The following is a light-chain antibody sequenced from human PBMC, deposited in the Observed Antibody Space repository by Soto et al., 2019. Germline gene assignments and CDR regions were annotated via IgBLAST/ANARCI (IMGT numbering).Light chain of an antibody. CDR2: AAS. CDR1: QSISSY. Sequence: DIQMTQSPSSLSASVEDRVTITCRASQSISSYLNWYQQKPGKAPKLLIYAASSLQSGVPSRFSGSGSGTDFTLTISSLQPEDFATYYCQQSYSTPVTFGGGTKVDIK. J-gene: IGKJ4*01. V-gene: IGKV1-39*01. CDR3: QQSYSTPVT.